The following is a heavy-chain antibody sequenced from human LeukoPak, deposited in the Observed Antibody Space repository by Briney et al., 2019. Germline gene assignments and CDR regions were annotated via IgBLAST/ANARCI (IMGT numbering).Heavy chain of an antibody. CDR2: IRYDGSNK. Sequence: PGGSLRLSCAASGFTFSSYGMHWVRQAPGKGLEWVAFIRYDGSNKYYADSVKGRFTISRDNSKNTLYLQMNSLRAEDTAVYYCAKADYDSSGYWAGETFDYWGQGTLVTVSS. J-gene: IGHJ4*02. CDR3: AKADYDSSGYWAGETFDY. CDR1: GFTFSSYG. D-gene: IGHD3-22*01. V-gene: IGHV3-30*02.